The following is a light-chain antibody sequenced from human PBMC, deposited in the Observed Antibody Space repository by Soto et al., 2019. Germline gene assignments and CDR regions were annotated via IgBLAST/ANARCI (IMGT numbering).Light chain of an antibody. Sequence: DIVMTQSPDSLAVSLGERATINCKSSQSVLYSSNNKNYLAWYQQKPGQPPKLLIYWASTRESGVPDRFSGSGSGTDFTLTISSLQAADVAVYYCQQYYSNPWTFGNGTKVEIK. J-gene: IGKJ1*01. CDR1: QSVLYSSNNKNY. CDR2: WAS. CDR3: QQYYSNPWT. V-gene: IGKV4-1*01.